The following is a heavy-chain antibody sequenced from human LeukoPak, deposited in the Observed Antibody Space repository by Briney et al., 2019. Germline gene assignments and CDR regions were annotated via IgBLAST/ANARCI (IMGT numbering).Heavy chain of an antibody. Sequence: GASVKVSCKASGYTFTSYDINWVRQATGQGLEWMGWMNPNSGNIGYAQKFQGRVTMTRNTSISTAYMELSSLRSEDTAVYYCARAGGYCGRISCPYYFDYWGQGSLVAVSS. J-gene: IGHJ4*02. CDR2: MNPNSGNI. V-gene: IGHV1-8*01. CDR1: GYTFTSYD. CDR3: ARAGGYCGRISCPYYFDY. D-gene: IGHD2-15*01.